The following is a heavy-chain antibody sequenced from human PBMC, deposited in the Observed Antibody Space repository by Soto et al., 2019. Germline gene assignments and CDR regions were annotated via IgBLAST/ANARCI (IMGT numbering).Heavy chain of an antibody. CDR3: AKDRGAYYDFWSGYYGMDV. CDR2: ISYDGSNK. CDR1: GFTLSSYG. D-gene: IGHD3-3*01. V-gene: IGHV3-30*18. Sequence: PGGSLRLSCAASGFTLSSYGMHWVRQAPGKGLEWVAVISYDGSNKYYADSVKGRFTISRDNSKNTLYLQMNSLRAEDTAVYYCAKDRGAYYDFWSGYYGMDVWGQGTTVTVSS. J-gene: IGHJ6*02.